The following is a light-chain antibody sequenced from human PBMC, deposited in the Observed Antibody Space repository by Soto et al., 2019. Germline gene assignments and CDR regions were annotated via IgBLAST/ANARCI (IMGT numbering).Light chain of an antibody. CDR1: SSDVGGYNY. CDR2: DVS. CDR3: SSYTSSLLV. V-gene: IGLV2-14*01. Sequence: QSALTQPASVSGSPGQSITISCTGTSSDVGGYNYVSWYQQHPGKAPKLMIYDVSNRPSGVSNRFSGSKSGNTASLTLSGLQAEDEADYYCSSYTSSLLVFGGGTKLTVL. J-gene: IGLJ2*01.